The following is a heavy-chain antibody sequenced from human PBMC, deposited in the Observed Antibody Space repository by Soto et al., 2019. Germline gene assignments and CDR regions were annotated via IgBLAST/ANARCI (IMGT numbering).Heavy chain of an antibody. V-gene: IGHV3-30-3*01. J-gene: IGHJ6*02. CDR1: GFTFSSYA. CDR3: ARDKGWSSSSDYYYYGMDV. CDR2: ISYDGSNK. D-gene: IGHD6-6*01. Sequence: GGSLRLSCAASGFTFSSYAMHWVRQAPGKGLEWVAVISYDGSNKYYADSVKGRFTISRDNSKNTLYLQMNSLRAEDTAVYYCARDKGWSSSSDYYYYGMDVWGQGTTVTVSS.